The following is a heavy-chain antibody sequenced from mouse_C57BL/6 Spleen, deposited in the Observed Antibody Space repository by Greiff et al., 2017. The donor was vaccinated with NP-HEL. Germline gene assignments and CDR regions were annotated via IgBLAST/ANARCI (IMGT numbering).Heavy chain of an antibody. J-gene: IGHJ3*01. CDR1: GYTFTDYN. D-gene: IGHD2-5*01. V-gene: IGHV1-22*01. CDR2: INPNNGGT. Sequence: VQLKQSGPELVKPGASVKMSCKASGYTFTDYNMHWVKQSHGKSLEWIGYINPNNGGTSYNQKFKGKATLTVNKSSSTAYMELRSLTSEDSAVYYCARTLYSNYAAWFAYWGQGTLVTVSA. CDR3: ARTLYSNYAAWFAY.